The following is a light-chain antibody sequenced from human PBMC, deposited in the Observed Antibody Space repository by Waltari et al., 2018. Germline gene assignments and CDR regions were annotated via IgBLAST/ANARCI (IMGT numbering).Light chain of an antibody. Sequence: QSALTQPPSASGSPGQSVTISCTATSSDVVGFNYVSWYQQHPGKAPKLMIYEVSKRPSGVPDRFSGSKSGHTASLTVSGLQAEDEGDYYCSSYAGTNNVVFGGGTKLTVL. CDR1: SSDVVGFNY. V-gene: IGLV2-8*01. CDR2: EVS. CDR3: SSYAGTNNVV. J-gene: IGLJ2*01.